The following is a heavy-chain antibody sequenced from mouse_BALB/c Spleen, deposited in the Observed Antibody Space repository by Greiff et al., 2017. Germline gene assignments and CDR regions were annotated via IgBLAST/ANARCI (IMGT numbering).Heavy chain of an antibody. J-gene: IGHJ2*01. CDR1: GYTFTSYW. V-gene: IGHV1-7*01. Sequence: QVQLQQSGAELAKPGASVKMSCKASGYTFTSYWMHWVKQRPGQGLEWIGYINPSTGYTEYNQKFKDKATLTADKSSSTAYMQLSSLTSEDSAVYYCAKGYYYGSSHYFDYWGQGTTLTVSS. D-gene: IGHD1-1*01. CDR2: INPSTGYT. CDR3: AKGYYYGSSHYFDY.